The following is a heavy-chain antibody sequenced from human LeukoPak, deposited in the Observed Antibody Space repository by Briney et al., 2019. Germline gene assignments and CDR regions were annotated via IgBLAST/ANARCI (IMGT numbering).Heavy chain of an antibody. V-gene: IGHV1-2*02. CDR3: ARELAYCGGDCYYYFDY. CDR2: INPNSGGT. Sequence: ASVKVSCKASGYTFTGYYMHWVRQVPGQGLEWMGWINPNSGGTNYAQKFQGRVTMTRDTSISTAYMELSRLRSDDTAVYYCARELAYCGGDCYYYFDYWGQGTLVTVSS. J-gene: IGHJ4*02. CDR1: GYTFTGYY. D-gene: IGHD2-21*02.